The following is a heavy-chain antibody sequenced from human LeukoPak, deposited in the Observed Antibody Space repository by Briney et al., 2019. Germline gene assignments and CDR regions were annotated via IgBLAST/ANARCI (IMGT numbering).Heavy chain of an antibody. CDR3: AREGAGYSSEWARFDP. CDR2: IYYSGST. J-gene: IGHJ5*02. D-gene: IGHD6-19*01. V-gene: IGHV4-39*02. CDR1: GGSISSGSYY. Sequence: SETLSLTCTVSGGSISSGSYYWGWIRQPPGKGLEWIGSIYYSGSTYYNPSLKSRVTISVDTSKNQFSLKLSSVTAADTAVYYCAREGAGYSSEWARFDPWGQGTLVTVSS.